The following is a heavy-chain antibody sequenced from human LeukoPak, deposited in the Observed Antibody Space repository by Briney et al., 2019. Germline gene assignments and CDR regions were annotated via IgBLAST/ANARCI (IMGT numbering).Heavy chain of an antibody. CDR3: ARGPRVTTEEDLIDY. CDR2: IWYDGSNK. V-gene: IGHV3-33*01. CDR1: GFTFSSYG. J-gene: IGHJ4*02. D-gene: IGHD4-17*01. Sequence: GRSLRLSCAASGFTFSSYGMHWVRQAPGKGLEWVAVIWYDGSNKYYADSVKGRFTISRDNSKNTLYLQMNSLRAEDTAVYYCARGPRVTTEEDLIDYWGQGTLVTVSS.